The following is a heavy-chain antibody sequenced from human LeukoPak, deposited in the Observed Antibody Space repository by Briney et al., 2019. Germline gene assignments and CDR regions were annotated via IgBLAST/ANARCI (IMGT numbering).Heavy chain of an antibody. CDR1: DDFIRSNNYY. Sequence: SETLSLTCTVSDDFIRSNNYYWGWVRQPPGRGLEWLGSIYYSGRTYHNPSLKSRVTISVDTSKNQFSLELSSVSAADTAVYYCARIPSSGYYYGAFDIWGQGTMVTVSS. CDR3: ARIPSSGYYYGAFDI. CDR2: IYYSGRT. J-gene: IGHJ3*02. V-gene: IGHV4-39*01. D-gene: IGHD3-22*01.